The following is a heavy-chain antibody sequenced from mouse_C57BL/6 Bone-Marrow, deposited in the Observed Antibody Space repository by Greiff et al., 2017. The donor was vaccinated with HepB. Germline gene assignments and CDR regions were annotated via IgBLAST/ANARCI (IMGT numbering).Heavy chain of an antibody. J-gene: IGHJ1*03. CDR1: GFSLTSYG. V-gene: IGHV2-2*01. CDR2: LWSGGST. CDR3: ARNNYGSSYDWYFDV. Sequence: QVQLKESGPGLVQPSQSLSITCTVSGFSLTSYGVHWVRQSPGKGLEWLGVLWSGGSTDYNAAFISRLSISKDNSKSQVFFKMNSLQADDTAIYYCARNNYGSSYDWYFDVWGTGTTVTVSS. D-gene: IGHD1-1*01.